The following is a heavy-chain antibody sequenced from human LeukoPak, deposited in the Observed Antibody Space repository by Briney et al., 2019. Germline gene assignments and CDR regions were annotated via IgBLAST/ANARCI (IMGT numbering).Heavy chain of an antibody. Sequence: SETLSLTCTVSGGSISSYYWSWIRQPPGKGLEWIGYIYHSGGTNYNPSLKSRVTISVDTSKNQFSLKLSSVTAADTAVYYCARGLPYGDCVDYFDYWGQGTLVTVSS. CDR2: IYHSGGT. CDR3: ARGLPYGDCVDYFDY. J-gene: IGHJ4*02. CDR1: GGSISSYY. D-gene: IGHD4-17*01. V-gene: IGHV4-59*01.